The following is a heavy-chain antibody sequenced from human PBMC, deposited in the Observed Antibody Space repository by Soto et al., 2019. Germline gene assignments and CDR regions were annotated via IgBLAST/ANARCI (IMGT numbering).Heavy chain of an antibody. D-gene: IGHD3-16*01. Sequence: EVQLVESGGGLVQPGGSLRLSCAASGFTFSNYWFHWVLQAPGQGLVWVSRLNKDGSRTDYADSVKGRFTIFRDNARNTLYLQINRLRAEDTAVYYCGRDLGGVWRYWGQGTLVTVSS. J-gene: IGHJ4*02. CDR1: GFTFSNYW. V-gene: IGHV3-74*01. CDR3: GRDLGGVWRY. CDR2: LNKDGSRT.